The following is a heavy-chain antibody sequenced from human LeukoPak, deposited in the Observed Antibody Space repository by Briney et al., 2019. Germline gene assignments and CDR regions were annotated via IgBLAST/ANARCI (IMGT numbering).Heavy chain of an antibody. V-gene: IGHV3-66*01. CDR3: ARDRSGTYLDF. Sequence: GGSLRLSCAASGATVWSSFRTWVRQTPGRGLEFVSIIHTGGGTDYADSVRGRFSVSRDNSKDILYLQTNSLRVDDTGVYYCARDRSGTYLDFWGQGTLVTVSS. CDR2: IHTGGGT. J-gene: IGHJ4*02. D-gene: IGHD1-26*01. CDR1: GATVWSSF.